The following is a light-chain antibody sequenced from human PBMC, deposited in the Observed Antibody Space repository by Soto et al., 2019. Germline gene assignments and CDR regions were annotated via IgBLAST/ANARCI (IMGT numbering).Light chain of an antibody. V-gene: IGLV2-14*01. Sequence: QSALTQPASVSGSPGQSITISCTGSSSDVGAYNYVSWYQQHPGKAPRLMIYEVTNRPAGVSNRFSGSKSGNTASLTISGLRAEDEADYYCSSYTSGSTVVVFGGGTKLTVL. CDR1: SSDVGAYNY. CDR3: SSYTSGSTVVV. CDR2: EVT. J-gene: IGLJ2*01.